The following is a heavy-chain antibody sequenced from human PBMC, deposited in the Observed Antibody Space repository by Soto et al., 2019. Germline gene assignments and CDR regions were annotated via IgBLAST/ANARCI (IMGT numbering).Heavy chain of an antibody. CDR1: GYNLNIYG. J-gene: IGHJ6*02. Sequence: ASVKVSCKASGYNLNIYGINWVRQAPGQGLELMGWISAYDGKTTYAEKFQGRVTMTTDASTSTAYMELRSLRSDDTATYYCARDSVRYCRDGVGYQGYYYFAMDVWGQGTTVTVTS. D-gene: IGHD2-8*01. V-gene: IGHV1-18*01. CDR3: ARDSVRYCRDGVGYQGYYYFAMDV. CDR2: ISAYDGKT.